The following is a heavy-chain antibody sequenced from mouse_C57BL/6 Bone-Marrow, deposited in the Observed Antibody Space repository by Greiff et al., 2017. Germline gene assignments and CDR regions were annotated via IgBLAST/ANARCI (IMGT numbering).Heavy chain of an antibody. D-gene: IGHD1-1*01. J-gene: IGHJ1*03. CDR1: GYTFTSYD. CDR3: ARLEFDGSSGDWYFDV. V-gene: IGHV1-85*01. CDR2: IYPRGGST. Sequence: QVQLKESGPELVKPGASVKLSCKASGYTFTSYDINWVKQRPGQGLEWIGWIYPRGGSTKYNEKFKGKATLTVGTSSSTAYMELHSLTSEDSAVYFCARLEFDGSSGDWYFDVWGTGTTVTVSS.